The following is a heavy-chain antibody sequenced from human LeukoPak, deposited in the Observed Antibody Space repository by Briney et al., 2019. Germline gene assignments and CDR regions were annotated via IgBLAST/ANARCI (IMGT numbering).Heavy chain of an antibody. J-gene: IGHJ3*02. CDR2: ISTSSGTI. V-gene: IGHV3-48*02. CDR1: GFTFSSYS. CDR3: ARVLRGAFDI. Sequence: GGSLRLSCAASGFTFSSYSMNWVRQAPGKGLEWVSHISTSSGTIYYAGSVKGRFTISRDNAKNSLYLQMNSLRDEDTAVYYCARVLRGAFDIWGQGTMVTVSS. D-gene: IGHD3-10*01.